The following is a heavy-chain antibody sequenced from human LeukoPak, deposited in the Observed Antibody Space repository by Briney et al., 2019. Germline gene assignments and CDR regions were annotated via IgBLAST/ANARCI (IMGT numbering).Heavy chain of an antibody. V-gene: IGHV3-23*01. CDR2: FSGSGGST. Sequence: GGSLRLSCAASGFTFSNYAMSWVRQAPGKGLEWVSVFSGSGGSTYYADSVKGRFTISRDNSKNTLYLQMNSLRAEGTAVYFCATSGLSRFGFWGQGTLVTVSS. CDR1: GFTFSNYA. CDR3: ATSGLSRFGF. D-gene: IGHD2/OR15-2a*01. J-gene: IGHJ4*02.